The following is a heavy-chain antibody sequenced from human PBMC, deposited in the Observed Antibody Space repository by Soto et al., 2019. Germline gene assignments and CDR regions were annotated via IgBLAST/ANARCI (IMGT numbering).Heavy chain of an antibody. CDR2: ISGSGGST. D-gene: IGHD3-16*02. J-gene: IGHJ4*02. CDR1: GFTFSSYA. Sequence: EVQLLESGGGLVQPGGSLRLSCAASGFTFSSYAMSWVRQAPGKGLEWVSAISGSGGSTYYADSVKGRFTISRDNSKNTLYLQMNSLRAEDTAVYYCAKDGGLGFGGVIDIFDYWGQGTLVTVSS. CDR3: AKDGGLGFGGVIDIFDY. V-gene: IGHV3-23*01.